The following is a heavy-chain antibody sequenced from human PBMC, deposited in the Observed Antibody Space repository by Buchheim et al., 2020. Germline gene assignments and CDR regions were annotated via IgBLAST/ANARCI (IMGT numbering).Heavy chain of an antibody. J-gene: IGHJ6*02. D-gene: IGHD2-2*01. CDR3: ARDFVPWSSRYGMDV. CDR2: ISYDGSNK. CDR1: GFTFSSYA. Sequence: QVQLVESGGGVVQPGRSLRLSCAASGFTFSSYAMHWVRQAPGKGLEWVAVISYDGSNKYYADSVKGRFTISRDNSKNTLYLQMNSLRAEDTAVYYCARDFVPWSSRYGMDVWGQGTT. V-gene: IGHV3-30-3*01.